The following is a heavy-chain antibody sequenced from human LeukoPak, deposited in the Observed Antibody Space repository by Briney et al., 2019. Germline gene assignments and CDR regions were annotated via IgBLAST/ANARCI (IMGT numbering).Heavy chain of an antibody. CDR1: GFTFSSYA. V-gene: IGHV3-23*01. CDR3: ASLGYCSSTSCYRVLYY. D-gene: IGHD2-2*01. J-gene: IGHJ4*02. CDR2: ISGSGGST. Sequence: GGSLRLSCAASGFTFSSYAMSWVRQAPGKGLEWVSAISGSGGSTYYADCVKGRFTISRDNSKNTLYLQMNSLRAEDTAVYYCASLGYCSSTSCYRVLYYWGQGTLVTVSS.